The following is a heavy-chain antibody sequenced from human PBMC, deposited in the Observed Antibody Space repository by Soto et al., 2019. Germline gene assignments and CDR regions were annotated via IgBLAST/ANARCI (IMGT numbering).Heavy chain of an antibody. J-gene: IGHJ4*02. CDR2: ISGPGGTS. Sequence: PGGSLRLSCAASGFTFSNYAMSWVRQAPGKGLEWVSAISGPGGTSYYADSVKGRLTISRDNSKNTLYLQMNSLRAEDTAVYYCAKSMTFGGVIAYTFDSWGQGALVTVSS. CDR3: AKSMTFGGVIAYTFDS. D-gene: IGHD3-16*01. CDR1: GFTFSNYA. V-gene: IGHV3-23*01.